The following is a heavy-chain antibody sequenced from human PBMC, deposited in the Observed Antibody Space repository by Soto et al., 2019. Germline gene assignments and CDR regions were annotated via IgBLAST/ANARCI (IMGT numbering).Heavy chain of an antibody. J-gene: IGHJ6*02. CDR2: IIPIFGTA. V-gene: IGHV1-69*06. CDR3: ARGTLWFGELLSYYYGMDV. CDR1: GGTFSSYA. Sequence: SVKVSCKASGGTFSSYAISWVRQAPGQGLEWMGGIIPIFGTANYAQKFQGRVMITADKSTSTAYMELSSLRSEDTAVYYCARGTLWFGELLSYYYGMDVWGQGTTVTVSS. D-gene: IGHD3-10*01.